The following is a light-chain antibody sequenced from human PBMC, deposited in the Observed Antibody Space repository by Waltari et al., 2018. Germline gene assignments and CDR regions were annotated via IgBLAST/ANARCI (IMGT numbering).Light chain of an antibody. J-gene: IGKJ4*01. Sequence: IQMTQSPSSLSASVGDRVTITCRASQSVGNYLNWYQQRPGQAPKVLIYAASTLQSGVPSRFSGSGSGTDFTLTINRLQPEDLSIYYCQQTYSAPLSFGGGTKVEMK. CDR2: AAS. CDR1: QSVGNY. CDR3: QQTYSAPLS. V-gene: IGKV1-39*01.